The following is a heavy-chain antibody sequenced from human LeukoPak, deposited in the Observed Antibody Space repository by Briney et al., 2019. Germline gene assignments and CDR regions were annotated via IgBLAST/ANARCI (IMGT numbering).Heavy chain of an antibody. CDR3: ARYSSSWAYYFDY. J-gene: IGHJ4*02. V-gene: IGHV3-21*01. CDR1: GFTFSSYS. D-gene: IGHD6-13*01. CDR2: ISSSSSYI. Sequence: GGSLRLSCAASGFTFSSYSMNWVRQAPGKGLEWVSSISSSSSYIYYADSVKGRFTISRDNAKSSLYLQMNSLRAEDTAVYYCARYSSSWAYYFDYWGQGTLVTVSS.